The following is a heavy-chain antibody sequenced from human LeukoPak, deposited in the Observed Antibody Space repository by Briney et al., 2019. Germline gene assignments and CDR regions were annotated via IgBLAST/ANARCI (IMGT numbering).Heavy chain of an antibody. CDR2: ISAYNGNT. CDR1: GYTFTSYG. D-gene: IGHD2-2*02. J-gene: IGHJ3*02. V-gene: IGHV1-18*01. CDR3: ARDLGYCSSTGCYTMWGDAFDI. Sequence: ASVKVSCKASGYTFTSYGISWVRQAPGQGLEWMGWISAYNGNTNYAQKLQGRVTMTTDTSTSTAYMELRSLRSDDTAVYYCARDLGYCSSTGCYTMWGDAFDIWGQGTMVTVSS.